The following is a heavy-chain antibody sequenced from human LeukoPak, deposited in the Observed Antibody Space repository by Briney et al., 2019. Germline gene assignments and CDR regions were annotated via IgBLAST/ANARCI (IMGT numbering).Heavy chain of an antibody. Sequence: PSETLSLTCTVSGGSISSYYWSWIRQPPGKGLEWIGYIYYTGSTNYNPSLTSRVNISVDTSKNQFSLNLTSVTAADTAVYYCARSGSIAVARFDYWGQGTLVTVSS. CDR3: ARSGSIAVARFDY. J-gene: IGHJ4*02. D-gene: IGHD6-6*01. V-gene: IGHV4-59*01. CDR1: GGSISSYY. CDR2: IYYTGST.